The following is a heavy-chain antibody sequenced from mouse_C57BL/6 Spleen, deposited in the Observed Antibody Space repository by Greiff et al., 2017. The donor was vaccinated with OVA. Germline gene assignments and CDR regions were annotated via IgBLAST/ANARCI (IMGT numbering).Heavy chain of an antibody. CDR3: ARKDSSGYYYAMDY. D-gene: IGHD3-2*02. CDR2: IDPSDSYT. Sequence: VQLQQPGAELVKPGASVKLSCKASGYTFTSYWMQWVKQRPGQGLEWIGEIDPSDSYTNYNQKFKGKATLTVDTSSSTAYMQLSSLTSEDSAVYYCARKDSSGYYYAMDYWGQGTSVTVSS. CDR1: GYTFTSYW. V-gene: IGHV1-50*01. J-gene: IGHJ4*01.